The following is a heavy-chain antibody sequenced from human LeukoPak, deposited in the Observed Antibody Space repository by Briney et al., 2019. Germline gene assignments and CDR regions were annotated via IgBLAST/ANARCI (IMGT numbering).Heavy chain of an antibody. D-gene: IGHD4-23*01. Sequence: SETLSLTCTVSGGSISSSNYYWGWIRQPPGKGLEWIGSIYDSGSTYYNPSLKSRVTISVDTSKNQFSLKLSSVTAADTAVYYCARKEDYGGPGWFDPWGQGTLVTVSS. V-gene: IGHV4-39*01. CDR3: ARKEDYGGPGWFDP. J-gene: IGHJ5*02. CDR1: GGSISSSNYY. CDR2: IYDSGST.